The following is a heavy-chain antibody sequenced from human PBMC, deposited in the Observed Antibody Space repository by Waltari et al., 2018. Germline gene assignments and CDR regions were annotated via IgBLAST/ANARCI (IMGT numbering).Heavy chain of an antibody. CDR1: GFTFSRWG. D-gene: IGHD6-19*01. CDR3: TRDVYGSGGDYFEP. J-gene: IGHJ4*02. V-gene: IGHV3-21*02. Sequence: QLEESGGGLVKSGGSLRLSCSASGFTFSRWGMNWVRQAPGKGLEWIASISSGSTYIFYADAVRGRFTISRDDAKDSLYLKVDSLRAEDTGVYYCTRDVYGSGGDYFEPWGQGTLVTVSS. CDR2: ISSGSTYI.